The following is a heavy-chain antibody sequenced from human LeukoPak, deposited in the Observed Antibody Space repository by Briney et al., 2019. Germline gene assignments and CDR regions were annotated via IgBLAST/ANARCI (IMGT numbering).Heavy chain of an antibody. D-gene: IGHD6-13*01. CDR2: INHSGST. CDR3: ARPNKRYSSSWYPLYFQH. CDR1: GGSFSGYY. Sequence: SETLSLTCAVYGGSFSGYYWSWIRQPPGKGLEWIGEINHSGSTNYNPSLKSRVTISVDTSKNQFSLKLSSVTAADTAVYYCARPNKRYSSSWYPLYFQHWGQGTLVTVSS. J-gene: IGHJ1*01. V-gene: IGHV4-34*01.